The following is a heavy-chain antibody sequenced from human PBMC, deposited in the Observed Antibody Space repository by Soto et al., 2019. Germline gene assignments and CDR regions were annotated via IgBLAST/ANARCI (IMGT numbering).Heavy chain of an antibody. D-gene: IGHD3-10*01. CDR3: ARQGYGPGPNWFDS. CDR2: IYYSGKT. CDR1: DYSITNGYY. V-gene: IGHV4-38-2*01. Sequence: ASETLSLTCAVSDYSITNGYYWGWIRQPPGKGLEWIGSIYYSGKTYYNPSLKSRVTISVDTSKNRFSLKLNSVTAADTAVYFCARQGYGPGPNWFDSWGQGTLVTVSS. J-gene: IGHJ5*01.